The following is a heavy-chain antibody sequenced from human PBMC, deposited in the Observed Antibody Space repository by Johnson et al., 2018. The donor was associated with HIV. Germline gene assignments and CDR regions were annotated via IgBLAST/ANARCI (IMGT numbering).Heavy chain of an antibody. V-gene: IGHV3-23*01. CDR2: ITGDGAHT. J-gene: IGHJ3*02. D-gene: IGHD3-9*01. Sequence: VQLLESGGGLVQPGGSLRLSCAASGFTFSSYAMNWVRQAPGKEPQWVSAITGDGAHTYYADSVKGRFTISRDNSKDTLFLQMNSLRAEDTALYYCAKETHYITPNDWDAFDIWGQGTMVTVSS. CDR1: GFTFSSYA. CDR3: AKETHYITPNDWDAFDI.